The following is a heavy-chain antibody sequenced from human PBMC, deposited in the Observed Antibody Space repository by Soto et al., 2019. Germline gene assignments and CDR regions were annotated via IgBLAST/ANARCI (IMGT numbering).Heavy chain of an antibody. J-gene: IGHJ4*02. CDR2: IYYSGST. CDR1: GGSISSGDYY. Sequence: KTSETLSLTCTVSGGSISSGDYYWSWIRQPPGKGLEWIGYIYYSGSTYYNPSLKSRVTISVDTSKNQFSLKLSSVTAADTAAYYCARDTSTVTRWGDRSHFDYWGQGTLVTVSS. D-gene: IGHD4-17*01. CDR3: ARDTSTVTRWGDRSHFDY. V-gene: IGHV4-30-4*01.